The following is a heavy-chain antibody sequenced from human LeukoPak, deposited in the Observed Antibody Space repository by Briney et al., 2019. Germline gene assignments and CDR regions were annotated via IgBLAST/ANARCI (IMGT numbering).Heavy chain of an antibody. CDR1: GFTFNNYA. D-gene: IGHD6-19*01. J-gene: IGHJ4*02. V-gene: IGHV3-23*01. CDR3: GKTTVGYSSGRYPGWPVDY. CDR2: VFGNGGSA. Sequence: PGGSLRLSCAASGFTFNNYAMYWVRQAPGKGLEWVAGVFGNGGSAHYTDSVKGRFTIFRDNSKNTVYLQMNSLRAEDTAVYYCGKTTVGYSSGRYPGWPVDYWGQGTLVTVSS.